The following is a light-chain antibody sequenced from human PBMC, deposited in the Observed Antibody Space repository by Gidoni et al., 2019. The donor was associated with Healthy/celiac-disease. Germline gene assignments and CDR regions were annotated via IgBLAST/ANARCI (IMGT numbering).Light chain of an antibody. V-gene: IGKV1-39*01. Sequence: DIQMTQSPSSLSASVGDRVTITCRASQSISSYLNWYQQKPGKAPKLLIYAASSLQSGVPSRFSGSGSGTDFTLTISSLQPEDFATYYGQQSYSTSWTFGQXTKVEIK. CDR3: QQSYSTSWT. J-gene: IGKJ1*01. CDR2: AAS. CDR1: QSISSY.